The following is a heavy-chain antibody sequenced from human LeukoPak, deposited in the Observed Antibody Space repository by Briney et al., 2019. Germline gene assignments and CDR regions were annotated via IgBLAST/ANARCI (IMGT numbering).Heavy chain of an antibody. J-gene: IGHJ4*02. D-gene: IGHD6-13*01. V-gene: IGHV3-7*01. CDR2: IKQDGSEK. CDR1: GFTFSSYW. Sequence: GGSLRLSCAASGFTFSSYWMSWVRQAPGKGLEWVANIKQDGSEKYYVDSVKGRFTISRDNAKNSLYLRMNSLRAEDTAVYYCARGAARYYFDYWGQGTLVTVSS. CDR3: ARGAARYYFDY.